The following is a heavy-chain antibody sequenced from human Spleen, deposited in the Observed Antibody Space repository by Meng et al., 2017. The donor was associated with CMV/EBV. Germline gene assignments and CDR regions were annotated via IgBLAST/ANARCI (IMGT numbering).Heavy chain of an antibody. V-gene: IGHV1-18*01. J-gene: IGHJ4*02. CDR3: ARDVTTVTHDY. Sequence: ASVKVSCKASGYTFSSYGITWVRQAPGQGLEWMGWISADNGDTKCAQNIQGRVTMTIDTSTSTAYMELRSLRSDDTAVYYCARDVTTVTHDYWGQGTRVTVSS. CDR1: GYTFSSYG. CDR2: ISADNGDT. D-gene: IGHD4-17*01.